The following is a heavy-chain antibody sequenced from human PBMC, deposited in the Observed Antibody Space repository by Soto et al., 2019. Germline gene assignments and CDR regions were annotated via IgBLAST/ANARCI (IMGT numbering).Heavy chain of an antibody. CDR2: IYYRGNT. CDR1: GDSMGGYY. V-gene: IGHV4-59*08. CDR3: ARRGGSGAVDY. J-gene: IGHJ4*02. D-gene: IGHD3-10*01. Sequence: HVQLQESGPGLVKPSETLSLTCTVSGDSMGGYYWTWIRQPPGKGLEWIGYIYYRGNTMYTPSLKGRVPISVDTSNSQFSLSLSSVTAADTAVYYCARRGGSGAVDYWGQGTRVTVSS.